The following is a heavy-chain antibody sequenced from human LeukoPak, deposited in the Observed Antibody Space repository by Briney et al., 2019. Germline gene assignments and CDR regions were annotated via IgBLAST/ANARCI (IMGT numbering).Heavy chain of an antibody. J-gene: IGHJ3*02. D-gene: IGHD2-2*01. Sequence: GGSLRLSCAASGFTFSSYSMSWVRQAPGKGLEWVANIKQDGSEKYYVDSVKGRFTISRDNAKNSLYLQMNSLRAEDTAVYYCARDVVVVPAAQELIGAFDIWGQGTMVTVSS. CDR1: GFTFSSYS. CDR3: ARDVVVVPAAQELIGAFDI. V-gene: IGHV3-7*01. CDR2: IKQDGSEK.